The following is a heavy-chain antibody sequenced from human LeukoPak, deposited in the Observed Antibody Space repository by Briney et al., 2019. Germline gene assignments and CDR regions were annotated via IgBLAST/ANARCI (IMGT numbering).Heavy chain of an antibody. CDR1: GGSISSGGYY. CDR3: ARDRSTGADY. CDR2: IYHSGST. D-gene: IGHD4-17*01. J-gene: IGHJ4*02. Sequence: PSETLSLTCTVSGGSISSGGYYWSWIRQPPGKGLEWIGYIYHSGSTYYNSSLKGRVTISVNRSKNQFSLKLSSVTAADTAVYYCARDRSTGADYWGQGTLVTVSS. V-gene: IGHV4-30-2*01.